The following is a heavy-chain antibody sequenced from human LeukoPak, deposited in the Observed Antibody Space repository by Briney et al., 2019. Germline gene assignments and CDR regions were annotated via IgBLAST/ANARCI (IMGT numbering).Heavy chain of an antibody. CDR2: IYYSDSGIM. CDR3: ARRPPALGAFDI. V-gene: IGHV4-39*01. CDR1: GGSISRSSYY. J-gene: IGHJ3*02. Sequence: TSETLSLTCTVSGGSISRSSYYWGWIRQPPGKGLEWIGSIYYSDSGIMYYNPSLKSRVTMSADTSKNQFSLRVSSVIAADTAVYYCARRPPALGAFDIWGQGTMVSVSS.